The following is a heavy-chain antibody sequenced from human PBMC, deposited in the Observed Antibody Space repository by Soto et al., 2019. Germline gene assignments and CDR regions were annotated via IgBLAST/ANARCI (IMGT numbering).Heavy chain of an antibody. Sequence: QVPLVESGGGVAQPGRSLRLSCAASGFMFSSHGMHWIRQAPGKGLEWVAVIWYDGSNKYYADSVKGRFTISRDNSKNTLYLQMNSLRVEDTAAYYCGPDTLDYWGQGTLVTVSS. J-gene: IGHJ4*02. CDR2: IWYDGSNK. CDR3: GPDTLDY. V-gene: IGHV3-33*01. CDR1: GFMFSSHG.